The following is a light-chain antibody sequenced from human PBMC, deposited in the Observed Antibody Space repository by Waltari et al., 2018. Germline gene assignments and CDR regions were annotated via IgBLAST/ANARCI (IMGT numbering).Light chain of an antibody. CDR3: QQSSASPYT. CDR2: AAS. Sequence: DIQMTHSPSFLSASVGDRVIITCRASQNIANYLNWYQQKPGTAPKPLIFAASKLQTGVPSRFSGSGSGRDFTLTISGLQVEDFAIFYCQQSSASPYTFGQGTKIEMK. V-gene: IGKV1-39*01. CDR1: QNIANY. J-gene: IGKJ2*01.